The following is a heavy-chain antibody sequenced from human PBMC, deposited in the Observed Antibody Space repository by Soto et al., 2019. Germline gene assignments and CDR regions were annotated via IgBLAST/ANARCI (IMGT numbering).Heavy chain of an antibody. Sequence: GGSLRLSCAASGFTLSSYAMSWVRQAPGKGLEWVSAIIGNGFDTYYADSVKGRFTISRDTSQNTLYLQVNSLRGDDTAVYFCAKESASERVYFDSWGQGPMFTVSS. CDR2: IIGNGFDT. CDR3: AKESASERVYFDS. V-gene: IGHV3-23*01. J-gene: IGHJ4*02. CDR1: GFTLSSYA. D-gene: IGHD1-1*01.